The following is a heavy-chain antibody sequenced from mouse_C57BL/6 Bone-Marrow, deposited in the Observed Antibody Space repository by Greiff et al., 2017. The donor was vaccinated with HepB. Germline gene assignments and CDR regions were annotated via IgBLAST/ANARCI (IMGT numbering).Heavy chain of an antibody. V-gene: IGHV1-5*01. CDR3: TRSEGGLQAWFAY. CDR2: IYPGNSDT. J-gene: IGHJ3*01. D-gene: IGHD2-4*01. Sequence: EVQGVESGTVLARPGASVKMSCKTSGYTFTSYWMHWVKQRPGQGLEWIGAIYPGNSDTSYNQKFKGKAKLTAVTSASTAYMELSSLTNEDSAVYYCTRSEGGLQAWFAYWGQGTLVTVSA. CDR1: GYTFTSYW.